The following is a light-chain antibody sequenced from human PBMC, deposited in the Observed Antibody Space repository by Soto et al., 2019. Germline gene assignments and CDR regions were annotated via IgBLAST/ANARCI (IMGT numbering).Light chain of an antibody. J-gene: IGLJ1*01. V-gene: IGLV2-18*02. Sequence: QSVLTQPASVSGSPGQSVTISCTGTSSDIGSYNRVSWYQQPPGKAPKLIIYEVNNRPSGVSNRFSGSKSGNTASLTISGLQAEDGADYYCNSYTSSSSYVFGTGTKVTVL. CDR1: SSDIGSYNR. CDR2: EVN. CDR3: NSYTSSSSYV.